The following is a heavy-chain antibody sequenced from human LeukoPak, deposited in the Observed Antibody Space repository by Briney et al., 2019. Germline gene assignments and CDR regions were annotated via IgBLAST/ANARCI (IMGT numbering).Heavy chain of an antibody. J-gene: IGHJ5*02. D-gene: IGHD6-19*01. CDR2: IYNSGST. CDR3: ARVYSSTHNWFDT. V-gene: IGHV4-4*09. CDR1: GGSTTNYY. Sequence: SETLSLTCTVSGGSTTNYYWTWIRQSPGKGLEWIGYIYNSGSTNYNPSLKSRVTISVERSKNHFPLKLSSVTVADTALYYCARVYSSTHNWFDTWGQGIQVTVSS.